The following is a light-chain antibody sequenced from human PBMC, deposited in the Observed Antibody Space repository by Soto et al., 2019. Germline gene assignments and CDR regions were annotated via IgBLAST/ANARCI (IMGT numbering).Light chain of an antibody. CDR2: RSS. Sequence: EVLLTQSPGTLSVSPGERATLSCRASESVSSNYFVWYQQKPGQAPRLLLYRSSTGASGVPERFSGSVSGTDFTLTISRLEPEDFAVYYCQQCDRSPWTFGQGTTVEI. CDR1: ESVSSNY. J-gene: IGKJ1*01. V-gene: IGKV3-20*01. CDR3: QQCDRSPWT.